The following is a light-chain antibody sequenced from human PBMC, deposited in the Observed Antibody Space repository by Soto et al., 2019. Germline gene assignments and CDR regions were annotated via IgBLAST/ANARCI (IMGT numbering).Light chain of an antibody. Sequence: QSALTQPPSASGSPGQSVTISCIGTASDIGRYNYVSWYQHHPGKAPKLIIYEVTKRPSGVPDRFSGSKSGNTASLTVSGLQADDEADYYCNSYVGSNNYVFGNGKKVTV. V-gene: IGLV2-8*01. CDR1: ASDIGRYNY. CDR3: NSYVGSNNYV. J-gene: IGLJ1*01. CDR2: EVT.